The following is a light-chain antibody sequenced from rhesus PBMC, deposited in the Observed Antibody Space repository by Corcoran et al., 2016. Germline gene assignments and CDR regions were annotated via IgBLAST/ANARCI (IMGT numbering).Light chain of an antibody. J-gene: IGKJ3*01. CDR1: ENVNNY. CDR2: KAS. CDR3: QHNYGTPYT. Sequence: DIQMTQSPSSLSASVGDRVTITCRASENVNNYLNWYQQKPGKAPKLLIYKASTLKSGVPSRFSGRGSGTDYTFTISSLQSEDVATYYCQHNYGTPYTFGPGTKLDIK. V-gene: IGKV1-74*01.